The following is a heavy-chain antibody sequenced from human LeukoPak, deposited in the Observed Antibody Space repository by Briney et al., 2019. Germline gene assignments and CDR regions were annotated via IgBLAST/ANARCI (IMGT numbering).Heavy chain of an antibody. J-gene: IGHJ4*02. CDR2: NSGGGSNT. CDR1: GFTFSDYA. V-gene: IGHV3-23*01. D-gene: IGHD6-19*01. CDR3: AKGRSGWYVFDY. Sequence: GGSLRLSCAASGFTFSDYAMSWVRQAPGKGLEWVSDNSGGGSNTYYADSVKGRFTISRDNSKNTLYLQMNGLAAEDTAIYYCAKGRSGWYVFDYWGQGTLVTVSS.